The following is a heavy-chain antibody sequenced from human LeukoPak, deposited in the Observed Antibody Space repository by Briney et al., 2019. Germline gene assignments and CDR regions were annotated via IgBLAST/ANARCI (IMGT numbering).Heavy chain of an antibody. V-gene: IGHV3-53*01. Sequence: GGSLRLSCAASGFTVSSNYMSWVRQAPGKGLEWVSVIYSGGSTYYADSVKGRFTISRDNAKNSLYLQMNSLRAEDTAVYYCARDQGRSVGGAAFHFDYWGQGTLVTVSS. CDR2: IYSGGST. CDR1: GFTVSSNY. J-gene: IGHJ4*02. CDR3: ARDQGRSVGGAAFHFDY. D-gene: IGHD1-26*01.